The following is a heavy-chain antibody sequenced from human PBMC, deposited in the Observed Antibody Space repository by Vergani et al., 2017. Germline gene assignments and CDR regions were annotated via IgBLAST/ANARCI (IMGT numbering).Heavy chain of an antibody. CDR2: ISWNSGSI. D-gene: IGHD3-9*01. V-gene: IGHV3-9*01. CDR1: GFTFDDYA. J-gene: IGHJ5*02. Sequence: EVQLVESGGGLVQPGRSLRLSCAASGFTFDDYAMHWVRQAPGKGLEWVSGISWNSGSIGYADSVKGRFTISRDNAKKSLYLQMNSLRAEDTALYYCAKGEGLRYFDWLLENNWFDPWGQGTLVTVSS. CDR3: AKGEGLRYFDWLLENNWFDP.